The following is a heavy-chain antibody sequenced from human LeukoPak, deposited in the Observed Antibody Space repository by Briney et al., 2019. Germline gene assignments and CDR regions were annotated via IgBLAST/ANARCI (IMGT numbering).Heavy chain of an antibody. Sequence: SETLSLTCSVSGHSVSSGRHYWSWIRHPPGKGLEWIGYIYYNGGTEYRPSLKSRVNISLDTSKNQFSLKLSSVTAADTAVYYCAVVGGYFDYWGQGILVAVSS. J-gene: IGHJ4*02. CDR3: AVVGGYFDY. V-gene: IGHV4-61*01. CDR2: IYYNGGT. CDR1: GHSVSSGRHY. D-gene: IGHD3-10*01.